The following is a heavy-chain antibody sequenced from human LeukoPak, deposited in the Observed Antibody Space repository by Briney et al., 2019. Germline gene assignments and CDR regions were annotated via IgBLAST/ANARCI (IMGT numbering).Heavy chain of an antibody. Sequence: GASVKVSCKASGYTFTDYYMHWVRQAPGQGLEWMGWINPNSGGTNYAQNFQGRVTMTRDTSISTAYMELSGLRSDDTALYYCARASGRYSDAFDIWGQGTMVTVSS. D-gene: IGHD1-26*01. CDR1: GYTFTDYY. V-gene: IGHV1-2*02. J-gene: IGHJ3*02. CDR2: INPNSGGT. CDR3: ARASGRYSDAFDI.